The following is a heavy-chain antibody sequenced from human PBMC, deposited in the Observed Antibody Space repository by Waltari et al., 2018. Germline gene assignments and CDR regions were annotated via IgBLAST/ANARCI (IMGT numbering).Heavy chain of an antibody. CDR1: GFSFNDYG. CDR3: AKDYQYQYDGDGFWHFDN. D-gene: IGHD3-3*01. V-gene: IGHV3-30*02. J-gene: IGHJ4*02. CDR2: MGYNGKKI. Sequence: QVQLVESGGGVVQPGRSLRLSCAASGFSFNDYGMHWVRQAPGKGLEWVGFMGYNGKKIYYVDSVKGRFSISRDDSKTVLYLQMSGLRDDDTAVYYCAKDYQYQYDGDGFWHFDNWGQGTLVTVSS.